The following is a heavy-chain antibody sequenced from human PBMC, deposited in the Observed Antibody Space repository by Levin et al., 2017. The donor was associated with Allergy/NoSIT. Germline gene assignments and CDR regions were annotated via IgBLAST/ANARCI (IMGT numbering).Heavy chain of an antibody. V-gene: IGHV4-38-2*02. D-gene: IGHD1-26*01. CDR2: IYHSGST. CDR1: GYSISSGYY. Sequence: SETLSLTCAVSGYSISSGYYWGWIRQPPGKGLEWIGSIYHSGSTYYNPSLKSRVTISVDTSKKQFSLKLSSVTAADTAVYYCAGDMAASGSGYFDYWGQGTLVTVSS. CDR3: AGDMAASGSGYFDY. J-gene: IGHJ4*02.